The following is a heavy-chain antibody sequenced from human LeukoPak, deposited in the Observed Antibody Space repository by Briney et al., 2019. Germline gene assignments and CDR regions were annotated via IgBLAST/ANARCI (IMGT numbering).Heavy chain of an antibody. CDR3: AKDRGQYYDSSGYYPYYLDY. CDR2: ISNSGGTT. V-gene: IGHV3-23*01. J-gene: IGHJ4*02. Sequence: GGSLRLSCAASGFTFSSYAMSWVRQAPGKGLEWVSGISNSGGTTYYADSVKGRFTISRDNSKNTLYLQMDSLRAEDTAVYYCAKDRGQYYDSSGYYPYYLDYWGQGTLVTVSS. D-gene: IGHD3-22*01. CDR1: GFTFSSYA.